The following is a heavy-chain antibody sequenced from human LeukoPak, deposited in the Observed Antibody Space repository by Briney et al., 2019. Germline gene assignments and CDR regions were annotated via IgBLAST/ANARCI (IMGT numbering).Heavy chain of an antibody. J-gene: IGHJ5*02. CDR3: AREKDWFDP. Sequence: SETLSLTCTVSGGSISSGCYYWSWIRQDPGKGLQWIGYIYYSGSTYFNPSLKSRVTISVDTSKNQFSLKLSSVTAADTAVYHCAREKDWFDPWGQGTLVTVSS. V-gene: IGHV4-31*03. CDR1: GGSISSGCYY. CDR2: IYYSGST.